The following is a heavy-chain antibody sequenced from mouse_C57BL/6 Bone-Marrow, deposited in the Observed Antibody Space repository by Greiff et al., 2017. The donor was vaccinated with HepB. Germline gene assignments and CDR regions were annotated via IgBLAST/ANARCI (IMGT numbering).Heavy chain of an antibody. J-gene: IGHJ4*01. D-gene: IGHD2-2*01. CDR2: ISSGCDYI. CDR1: GFTFSSYA. Sequence: EVKLMESGEGLVKPGGSLKLSCAASGFTFSSYAMSWVRQTPEKRLEWVAYISSGCDYIYYADTVKGRFTISRDNARNTLYLQMSSLKSEDTAMYYCTRDGYGYFFYYAMDYWGQGTSVTVSS. CDR3: TRDGYGYFFYYAMDY. V-gene: IGHV5-9-1*02.